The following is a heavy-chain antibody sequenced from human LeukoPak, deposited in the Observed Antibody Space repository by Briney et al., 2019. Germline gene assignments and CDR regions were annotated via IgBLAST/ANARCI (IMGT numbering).Heavy chain of an antibody. Sequence: GGSLRLSCAGSGFTFRDSYMSWIRQAPGKGLKWVSYISGSGLTIYYADSVKGRFTVSRDNAKNSLYLQMHSLRAEDTAVYYCTRGPHSSTHDRLDFWGQGTLVTVSS. J-gene: IGHJ4*02. CDR1: GFTFRDSY. V-gene: IGHV3-11*01. CDR2: ISGSGLTI. CDR3: TRGPHSSTHDRLDF. D-gene: IGHD6-13*01.